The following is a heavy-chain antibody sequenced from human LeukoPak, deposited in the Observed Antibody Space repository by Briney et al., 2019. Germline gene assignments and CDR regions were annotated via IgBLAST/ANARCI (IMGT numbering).Heavy chain of an antibody. CDR3: ARGVVITGLDY. Sequence: SETLSLTCTVSGGYISSYYWNWIRQSAGKGLEWIGRIYSSGSTNYNPSLKSRVTMSLDTSKNQFSLKLSSVTAADTAVYYCARGVVITGLDYWGQGTLVTVSS. D-gene: IGHD3-22*01. V-gene: IGHV4-4*07. CDR2: IYSSGST. J-gene: IGHJ4*02. CDR1: GGYISSYY.